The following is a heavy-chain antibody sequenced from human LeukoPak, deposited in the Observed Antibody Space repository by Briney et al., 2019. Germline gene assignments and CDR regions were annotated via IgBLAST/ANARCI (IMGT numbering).Heavy chain of an antibody. D-gene: IGHD6-13*01. CDR1: GYTFTGYY. CDR3: ARVPLGYSGSWYSWFDY. V-gene: IGHV1-2*02. CDR2: INPNSGGT. Sequence: ASVKVSCKASGYTFTGYYMHWVRQAPGQGLEWMGWINPNSGGTNYAQKFQGRVTMTRDTSISTAYMELSRLRSDDTAVYYCARVPLGYSGSWYSWFDYWGQGTLVTVSS. J-gene: IGHJ4*02.